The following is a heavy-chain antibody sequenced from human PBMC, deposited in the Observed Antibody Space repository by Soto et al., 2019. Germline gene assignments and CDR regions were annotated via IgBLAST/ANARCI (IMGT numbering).Heavy chain of an antibody. CDR1: GGSISSGGYY. CDR3: ARGRLYYDSSGYYYDAFDI. V-gene: IGHV4-31*03. J-gene: IGHJ3*02. CDR2: IYYSGST. Sequence: QVQLQESGPGLVKPSQTLSLTCTVSGGSISSGGYYWSWIRQHPGKGLEWIGYIYYSGSTYYNPPLKSRVTISVDTSKNQFSLKLSSVTAADTAVYYCARGRLYYDSSGYYYDAFDIWGQGTMVTVSS. D-gene: IGHD3-22*01.